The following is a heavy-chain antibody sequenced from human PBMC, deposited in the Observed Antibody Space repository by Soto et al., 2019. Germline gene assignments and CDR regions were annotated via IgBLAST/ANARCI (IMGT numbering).Heavy chain of an antibody. V-gene: IGHV3-66*01. CDR3: ARADRSAFEV. Sequence: EEQLVESGGGLVQLGGPLSLSGAAPGLSVIKKNMSWFRQAPGEGLEWVSTIYSTYGRSRTGYADSVEGRFTISRDNSKNTLSLQMNTLRAEDTAVYYCARADRSAFEVWGQGAMVIVSS. CDR1: GLSVIKKN. J-gene: IGHJ3*01. CDR2: IYSTYGRSRT.